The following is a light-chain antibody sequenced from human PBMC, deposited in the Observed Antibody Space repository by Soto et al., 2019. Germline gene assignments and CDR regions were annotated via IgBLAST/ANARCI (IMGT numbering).Light chain of an antibody. V-gene: IGKV3-20*01. J-gene: IGKJ1*01. Sequence: EMVLTQSPGTLSLSPGEGVTLSCSASQSIGRNLNWYQHKPGQSPRLLISGVSTRVAGIPDRFTGSGAGTDFTLTISRLEADDFAVYYCQHYGASIWTFGQGTKVDIK. CDR1: QSIGRN. CDR3: QHYGASIWT. CDR2: GVS.